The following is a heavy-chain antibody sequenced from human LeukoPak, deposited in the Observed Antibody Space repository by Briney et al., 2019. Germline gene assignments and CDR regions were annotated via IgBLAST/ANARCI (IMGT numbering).Heavy chain of an antibody. CDR1: GFTFSSYA. V-gene: IGHV3-30-3*01. Sequence: GRSLRLSCAASGFTFSSYAMHWVRQAPGKGLEWVAVISYDGSNKYYADSVKGRFTISRDNSKNTLYLQMNSLRAEDTAVYYCAKDAEYTSSSMEGDAFDIWGQGTMVTVSS. CDR2: ISYDGSNK. CDR3: AKDAEYTSSSMEGDAFDI. D-gene: IGHD6-6*01. J-gene: IGHJ3*02.